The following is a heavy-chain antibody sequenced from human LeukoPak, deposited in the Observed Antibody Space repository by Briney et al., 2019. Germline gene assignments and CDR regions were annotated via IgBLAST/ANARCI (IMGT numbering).Heavy chain of an antibody. J-gene: IGHJ5*02. CDR2: IHPNRGDA. CDR1: GYTFTDNY. D-gene: IGHD1-26*01. CDR3: ARETSESFET. Sequence: ASVKVSCKSFGYTFTDNYIQWVRPAPGQGLEWMGWIHPNRGDANYGQKFQGRVTMTRDTSISTAYLELSRLTSDDTAVYYCARETSESFETWGQGTLVTVSS. V-gene: IGHV1-2*02.